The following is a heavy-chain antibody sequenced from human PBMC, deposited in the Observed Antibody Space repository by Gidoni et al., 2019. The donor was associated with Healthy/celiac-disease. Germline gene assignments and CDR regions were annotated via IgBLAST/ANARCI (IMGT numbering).Heavy chain of an antibody. CDR2: INSDGSVT. Sequence: EVQLVESGGGLVQPGESLRLSCAASGFTFSSYWFHWVRQAPGKGLVLVSRINSDGSVTSYAESVKGRFTISRDNAKNTPYLQMNSLRAEDTAMYYFARRVIWGQGTMVTVSS. J-gene: IGHJ3*02. CDR3: ARRVI. CDR1: GFTFSSYW. V-gene: IGHV3-74*01.